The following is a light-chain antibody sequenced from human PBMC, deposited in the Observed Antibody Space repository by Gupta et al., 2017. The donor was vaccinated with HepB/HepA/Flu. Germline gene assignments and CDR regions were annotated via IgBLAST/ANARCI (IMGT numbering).Light chain of an antibody. CDR1: SSNIGSNT. J-gene: IGLJ3*02. CDR2: TNT. Sequence: QSVVTQPPSVSGPPGPTVTVSCSGSSSNIGSNTVNWYQELPGTAPRLLIHTNTQRPSGVPERFSAFKSGTSASLAVSGLQSEDEADYYCAAWDDSLNAVVFGGGTKLTVL. V-gene: IGLV1-44*01. CDR3: AAWDDSLNAVV.